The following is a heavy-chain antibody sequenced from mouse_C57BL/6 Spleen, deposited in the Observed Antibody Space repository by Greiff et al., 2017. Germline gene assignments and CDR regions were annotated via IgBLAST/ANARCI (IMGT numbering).Heavy chain of an antibody. J-gene: IGHJ4*01. CDR1: GYTFTSYW. V-gene: IGHV1-64*01. D-gene: IGHD1-1*01. Sequence: QVQLKQPGAELVKPGASVKLSCKASGYTFTSYWLHWVKQRPGQGLEWIGMIHPNSGSTNYNEKFKSKATLTVDKSSSTAYMQLSSLTSEDSAVYYCARSNYGNPYAMDYWGQGTSVTVSS. CDR3: ARSNYGNPYAMDY. CDR2: IHPNSGST.